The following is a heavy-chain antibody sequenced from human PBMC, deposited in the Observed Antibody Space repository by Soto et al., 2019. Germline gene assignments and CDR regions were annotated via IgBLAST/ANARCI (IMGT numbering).Heavy chain of an antibody. CDR3: TRETVAGITGLDY. CDR1: GFNVGAFA. J-gene: IGHJ4*02. V-gene: IGHV3-23*01. Sequence: PGGSLRLSCSASGFNVGAFAVNWVRQAPGKGLEWVSGISVSDAFIYYADSVRGRFSISRDASENILYLQMNSLRVDDTALYYCTRETVAGITGLDYWGPGTLVNVYS. CDR2: ISVSDAFI. D-gene: IGHD1-20*01.